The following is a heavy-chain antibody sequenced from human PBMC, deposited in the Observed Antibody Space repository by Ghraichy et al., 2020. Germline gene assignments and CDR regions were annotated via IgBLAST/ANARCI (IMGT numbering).Heavy chain of an antibody. CDR3: ARVVCSGGSCYGFRGMDV. V-gene: IGHV3-74*01. Sequence: GGSPRLSCAASGFTFSSYWMHWVRQAPGKGLVWVSRINSDGSSTSYADSVKGRFTISRDNAKNTLYLQMNSLRAEDTAVYYCARVVCSGGSCYGFRGMDVWGQGTTVTVSS. CDR1: GFTFSSYW. J-gene: IGHJ6*02. CDR2: INSDGSST. D-gene: IGHD2-15*01.